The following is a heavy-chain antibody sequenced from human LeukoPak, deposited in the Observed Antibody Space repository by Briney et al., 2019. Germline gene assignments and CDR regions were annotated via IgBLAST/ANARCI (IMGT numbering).Heavy chain of an antibody. V-gene: IGHV3-30*18. CDR2: ISFDGSNK. J-gene: IGHJ4*02. Sequence: GRSLRLSCVASGFTFSNYGMHWVRQAPRKGLEWVAVISFDGSNKYYADSVKGRFTISRDNSKNTPYLQMNSLRAEDTAVYYCTKGVLGGTQSVSAGLDSWGQGTLVTVSS. CDR3: TKGVLGGTQSVSAGLDS. CDR1: GFTFSNYG. D-gene: IGHD3-16*01.